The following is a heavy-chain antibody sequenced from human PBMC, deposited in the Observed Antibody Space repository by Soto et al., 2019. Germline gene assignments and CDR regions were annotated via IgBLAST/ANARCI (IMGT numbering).Heavy chain of an antibody. J-gene: IGHJ5*02. CDR2: IYYSGST. CDR1: GGSISHYY. D-gene: IGHD3-22*01. Sequence: SETLSLTCTVSGGSISHYYWSWIRQPPGKGLEWIGYIYYSGSTNYNPSLKSRVTISLDTSKNQFSLIVSSVTAADTAVYYCAREAGYYDSSGYNWFDPWGQGIQVTVSS. V-gene: IGHV4-59*01. CDR3: AREAGYYDSSGYNWFDP.